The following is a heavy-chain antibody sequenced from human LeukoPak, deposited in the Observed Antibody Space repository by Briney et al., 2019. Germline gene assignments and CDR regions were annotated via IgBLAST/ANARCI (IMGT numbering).Heavy chain of an antibody. Sequence: ASVKVSCKASGYTFTSYYMHWVRQAPGQGREWMGIINPSGGSTSYAQKFQGRVTMTRDTSTSTVYMELSSLRSEDTAVYYCARDLLFGYSGYDLYFDYWGQGTLVTVSS. V-gene: IGHV1-46*01. CDR3: ARDLLFGYSGYDLYFDY. J-gene: IGHJ4*02. CDR2: INPSGGST. CDR1: GYTFTSYY. D-gene: IGHD5-12*01.